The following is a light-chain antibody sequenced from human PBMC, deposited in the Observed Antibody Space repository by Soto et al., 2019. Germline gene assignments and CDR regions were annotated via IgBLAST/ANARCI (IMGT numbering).Light chain of an antibody. CDR1: QSISNS. CDR3: QQSYSSPQMYT. CDR2: AAS. J-gene: IGKJ2*01. V-gene: IGKV1-39*01. Sequence: DIQMTQSPSSLSASVGDRVTITCRASQSISNSLNWYQQKPGKAPDLLIYAASNLQSGVPSRFTGSGSGTDLTLTICSLQPDDFTTYYCQQSYSSPQMYTFGQGTKLEIK.